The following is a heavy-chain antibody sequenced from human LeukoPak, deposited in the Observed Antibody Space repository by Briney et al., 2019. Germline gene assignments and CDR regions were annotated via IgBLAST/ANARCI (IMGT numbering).Heavy chain of an antibody. Sequence: PGGSLRLSCAASGLTFDDYAMHWVRQAPGKGLEWVSAISGSGGATYYADSVQGRLTISRDNSKNTLYLQMNSLRAEDTAVYYCAKVAYYYGSGSRYYYFGMDVWGQGTTVTVSS. J-gene: IGHJ6*02. D-gene: IGHD3-10*01. CDR1: GLTFDDYA. CDR2: ISGSGGAT. V-gene: IGHV3-23*01. CDR3: AKVAYYYGSGSRYYYFGMDV.